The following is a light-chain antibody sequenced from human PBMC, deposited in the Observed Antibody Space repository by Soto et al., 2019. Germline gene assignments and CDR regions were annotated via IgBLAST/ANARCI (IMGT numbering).Light chain of an antibody. CDR2: DAS. CDR3: HQTYSPPDT. V-gene: IGKV1-39*01. Sequence: DIQMTQSPSSLSASVGDRVTITCQASQDISNYLNWYQQKPGKAPKLLIYDASNLQSGVPSRFSGSGSGTDFTLTISGLQPDDSATYYCHQTYSPPDTFGQGTKVDIK. J-gene: IGKJ1*01. CDR1: QDISNY.